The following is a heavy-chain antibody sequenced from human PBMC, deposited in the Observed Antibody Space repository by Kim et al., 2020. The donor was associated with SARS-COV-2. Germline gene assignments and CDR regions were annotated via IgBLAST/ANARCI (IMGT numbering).Heavy chain of an antibody. Sequence: YADAVKSRFTISRDNVKNTLFLQMSDLRPGDTALYYWAKDTTIAVWGGRDYWGQGTLVTVSS. V-gene: IGHV3-30*02. CDR3: AKDTTIAVWGGRDY. J-gene: IGHJ4*02. D-gene: IGHD1-1*01.